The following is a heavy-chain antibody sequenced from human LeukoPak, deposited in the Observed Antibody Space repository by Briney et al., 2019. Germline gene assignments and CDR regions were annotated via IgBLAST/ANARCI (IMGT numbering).Heavy chain of an antibody. D-gene: IGHD3-22*01. J-gene: IGHJ3*02. CDR3: ARLGDYYDSSGYYYAIVGAFDI. CDR1: GGSISSSSYY. CDR2: IYYSGST. V-gene: IGHV4-39*01. Sequence: SSETLSLTCTVSGGSISSSSYYWGWLRQPPGKGLEWIGSIYYSGSTYYNPSLKSRVTISVDTSKNQFSLKLSSVTAADTAVYYCARLGDYYDSSGYYYAIVGAFDIWGQGTMVTVSS.